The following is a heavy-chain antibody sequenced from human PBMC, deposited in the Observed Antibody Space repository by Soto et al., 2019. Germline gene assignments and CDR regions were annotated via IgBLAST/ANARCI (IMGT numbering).Heavy chain of an antibody. CDR1: GFTFSSYA. CDR2: ISGSGTST. J-gene: IGHJ5*02. D-gene: IGHD3-16*02. CDR3: AKRVVDNSAWPSLGP. V-gene: IGHV3-23*01. Sequence: EVQLLESGGGLVQPGGSLRLSCAASGFTFSSYAMSWVRQAPGKGLEWVSIISGSGTSTYYADSVKGRFTISRDNSKSTLYLQMNSLSAEDTAVYYCAKRVVDNSAWPSLGPWGQGTLVTVSS.